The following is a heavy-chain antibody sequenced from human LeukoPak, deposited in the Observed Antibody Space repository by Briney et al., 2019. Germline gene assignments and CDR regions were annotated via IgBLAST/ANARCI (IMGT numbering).Heavy chain of an antibody. J-gene: IGHJ4*02. CDR2: IKQDGSKK. D-gene: IGHD5-24*01. V-gene: IGHV3-7*04. CDR3: TRVGYIDEGIDY. Sequence: GGSLRLSCAASGFIFTNYFMSWVRQAPGKGLEWVANIKQDGSKKSYVDSVKGRFTISRDNAKNSLYLQMNSLRAEDTAIYYCTRVGYIDEGIDYWGQGTLVTVSS. CDR1: GFIFTNYF.